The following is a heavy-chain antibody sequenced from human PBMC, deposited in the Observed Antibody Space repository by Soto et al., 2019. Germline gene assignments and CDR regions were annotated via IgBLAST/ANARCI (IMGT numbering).Heavy chain of an antibody. CDR2: IYTDGRT. J-gene: IGHJ5*02. Sequence: EVQVVESGGDLVQPGGSLRLSCAASGISVSSNYMCWVRQAPGKGLEWVSVIYTDGRTYYADSVKGRFTISRDNSKNTVFLQMNNLRAEDTAVYYCAPHDWVDPWGQGTLVTVSS. CDR3: APHDWVDP. CDR1: GISVSSNY. V-gene: IGHV3-66*01.